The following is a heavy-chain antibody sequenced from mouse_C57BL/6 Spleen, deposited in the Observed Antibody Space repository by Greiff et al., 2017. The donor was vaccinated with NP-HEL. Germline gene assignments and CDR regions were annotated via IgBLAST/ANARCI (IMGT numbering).Heavy chain of an antibody. Sequence: QVQLQQSGAELVKPGASVKMSCKASGYTFTSYWITWVKQRPGQGLEWIGDIYPGSGSTNYNEKFKSKATLTVDTSSSTAYMQLSSLTSEDSAVYYCASYYGYDWYFDVWGTGTTVTVSS. CDR2: IYPGSGST. CDR3: ASYYGYDWYFDV. V-gene: IGHV1-55*01. J-gene: IGHJ1*03. CDR1: GYTFTSYW. D-gene: IGHD2-2*01.